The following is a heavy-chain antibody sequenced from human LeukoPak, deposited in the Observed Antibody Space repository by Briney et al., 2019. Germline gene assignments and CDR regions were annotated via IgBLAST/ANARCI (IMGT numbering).Heavy chain of an antibody. Sequence: SEILSLTCTVSGGSISSGGYYWSWIRQHPGKGLEWIGYIYYSGSTYYNPSLKSRVTISVDTSKNQFSLKLSSVTAADTAVYYCARGWLLGTAGDAFDIWGQGTMVTVSS. CDR1: GGSISSGGYY. D-gene: IGHD4-23*01. CDR3: ARGWLLGTAGDAFDI. CDR2: IYYSGST. V-gene: IGHV4-31*03. J-gene: IGHJ3*02.